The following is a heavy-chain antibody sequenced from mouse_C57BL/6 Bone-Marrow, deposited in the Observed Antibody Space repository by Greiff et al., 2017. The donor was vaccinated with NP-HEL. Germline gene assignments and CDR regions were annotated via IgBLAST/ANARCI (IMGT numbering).Heavy chain of an antibody. CDR2: IYPRSGNT. CDR3: ARWNYYGSSFVVYFDY. V-gene: IGHV1-81*01. D-gene: IGHD1-1*01. Sequence: VKLVESGAELARPGASVKLSCKASGYTFTSYGISWVKQRTGQGLEWIGEIYPRSGNTYYNEKFKGKATLTADKSSSTAYMELRSLTSEDSAVYFCARWNYYGSSFVVYFDYWGQGTTLTVSS. CDR1: GYTFTSYG. J-gene: IGHJ2*01.